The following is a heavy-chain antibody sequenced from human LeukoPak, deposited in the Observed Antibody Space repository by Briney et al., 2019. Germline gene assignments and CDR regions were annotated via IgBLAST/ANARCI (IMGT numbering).Heavy chain of an antibody. D-gene: IGHD3-3*01. J-gene: IGHJ6*03. CDR2: IIPIFGTA. CDR1: GGTFSSYA. V-gene: IGHV1-69*13. Sequence: SVKVSCKASGGTFSSYAISWVRQAPGQGLEWMGGIIPIFGTANYAQKFQGRVTITADESTSTAYMELSSLRSEDTAVYYCARDHLLSDFWSGFHYYYYMDVWGKGTTVTASS. CDR3: ARDHLLSDFWSGFHYYYYMDV.